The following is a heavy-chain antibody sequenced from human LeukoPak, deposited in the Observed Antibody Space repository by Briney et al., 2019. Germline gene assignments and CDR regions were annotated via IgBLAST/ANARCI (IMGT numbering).Heavy chain of an antibody. Sequence: SVKVSCKASGYTFTSYYMHWVRQAPGQGLEWMGGIIPIFGTANYAQKFQGRVTITADESTSTAYMELSSLRSEDTAVYYCARELDRRGAFDIWGQGTMVTVSS. J-gene: IGHJ3*02. V-gene: IGHV1-69*13. CDR1: GYTFTSYY. CDR2: IIPIFGTA. CDR3: ARELDRRGAFDI.